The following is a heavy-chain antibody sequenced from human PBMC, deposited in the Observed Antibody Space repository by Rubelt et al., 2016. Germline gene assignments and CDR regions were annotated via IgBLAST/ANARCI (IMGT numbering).Heavy chain of an antibody. Sequence: QVQLLESGGGLVQPGGSLRLSCAASGFTFSSYGMHWVRQAPGKGMEWVAVISYDGSNKYYVDSLKVRLTISRDNSKNTLYLQMNSLRAEDTAVYYCAKDFEDTAMVTSWGQGTLVTVSS. CDR1: GFTFSSYG. CDR3: AKDFEDTAMVTS. J-gene: IGHJ5*02. V-gene: IGHV3-30*18. D-gene: IGHD5-18*01. CDR2: ISYDGSNK.